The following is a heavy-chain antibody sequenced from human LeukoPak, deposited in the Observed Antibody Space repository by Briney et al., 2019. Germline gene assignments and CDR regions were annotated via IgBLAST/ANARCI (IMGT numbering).Heavy chain of an antibody. J-gene: IGHJ4*02. Sequence: GGSLRLSCAASGFTFSSYWMTWVRQAPGKGLEWVANIKQDGSEKCYVDSVEGRFTISRDNAKNSLYLQMNSLRAEDTAVYYCARDDGGSYPTTLEYWGQGTLVTVSS. CDR1: GFTFSSYW. CDR2: IKQDGSEK. V-gene: IGHV3-7*01. D-gene: IGHD1-26*01. CDR3: ARDDGGSYPTTLEY.